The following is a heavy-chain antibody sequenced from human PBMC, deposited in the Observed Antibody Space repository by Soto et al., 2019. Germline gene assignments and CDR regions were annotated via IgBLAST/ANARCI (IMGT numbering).Heavy chain of an antibody. V-gene: IGHV4-59*01. J-gene: IGHJ5*02. D-gene: IGHD6-6*01. CDR1: GDSSSSYY. CDR3: ARIGRLSIAAPNWFDP. Sequence: SETLSLTCTISGDSSSSYYWSWIRQPPGKGLEWIGYISYSGNTNYNPSLKSRVTISIDTSKNQFSLKVTSVTAADTAVYYCARIGRLSIAAPNWFDPWGQGTLVTVSS. CDR2: ISYSGNT.